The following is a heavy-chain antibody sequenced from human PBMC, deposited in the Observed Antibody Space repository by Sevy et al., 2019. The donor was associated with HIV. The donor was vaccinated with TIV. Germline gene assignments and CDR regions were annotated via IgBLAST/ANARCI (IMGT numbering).Heavy chain of an antibody. CDR1: GFTFSSYS. Sequence: GGSLRLSCAASGFTFSSYSMNWVRQAPGKGLEWVSYISSSSTIYYADSVKGRFTISRDNAKNSLYLQMNSLRDEDTAVYYCARGGSYYYDSSGYIDAFDIWGQGTMVTVSS. CDR2: ISSSSTI. D-gene: IGHD3-22*01. V-gene: IGHV3-48*02. CDR3: ARGGSYYYDSSGYIDAFDI. J-gene: IGHJ3*02.